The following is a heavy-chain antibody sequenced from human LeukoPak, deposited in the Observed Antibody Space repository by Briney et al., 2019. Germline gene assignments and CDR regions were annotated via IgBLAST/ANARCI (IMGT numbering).Heavy chain of an antibody. CDR3: ARMYYYGSSRYYYYYMDV. Sequence: PSETLSLTCTVSGDSISSYYWTWIRQPPGKGLEWIGCIYTSGSTNYNPSLKSRVTISVDTSKNQVSLKLSSVTAADTAVYFCARMYYYGSSRYYYYYMDVWGKGTTVIVSS. D-gene: IGHD3-10*01. J-gene: IGHJ6*03. CDR2: IYTSGST. CDR1: GDSISSYY. V-gene: IGHV4-4*09.